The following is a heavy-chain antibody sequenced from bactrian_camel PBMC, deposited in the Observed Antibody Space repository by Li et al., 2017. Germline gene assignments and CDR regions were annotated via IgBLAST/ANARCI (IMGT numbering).Heavy chain of an antibody. D-gene: IGHD4*01. J-gene: IGHJ4*01. CDR2: VGVDDRP. V-gene: IGHV3S55*01. Sequence: HVQLVESGGGSVQAGGSLRLSCATSTYMFGSYCMGWFRQEPGKEREGVASVGVDDRPCYSDSVKGRFTNSQDNSKNIMYLQMNNLRPEDSAMYYCAADRATRCVLIPTTAKAHSFTYWGQGTQVTVS. CDR3: AADRATRCVLIPTTAKAHSFTY. CDR1: TYMFGSYC.